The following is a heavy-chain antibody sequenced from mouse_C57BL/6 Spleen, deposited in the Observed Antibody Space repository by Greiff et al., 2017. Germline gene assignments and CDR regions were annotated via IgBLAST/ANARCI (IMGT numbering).Heavy chain of an antibody. CDR1: GYTFTDYN. D-gene: IGHD1-1*01. Sequence: EVKLQESGPELVKPGASVKIPCKASGYTFTDYNMDWVKQSHGKSLEWIGDINPNNGGTIYNQKFKGKATLTVDKSSSTAYMELRSLTSEDTADYYCARSYYYGSSYLAYWGQGTLVTVSA. V-gene: IGHV1-18*01. J-gene: IGHJ3*01. CDR3: ARSYYYGSSYLAY. CDR2: INPNNGGT.